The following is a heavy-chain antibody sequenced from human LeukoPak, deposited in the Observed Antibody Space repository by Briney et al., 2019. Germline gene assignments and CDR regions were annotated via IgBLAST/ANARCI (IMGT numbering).Heavy chain of an antibody. D-gene: IGHD5-24*01. CDR2: ISSSSRSV. V-gene: IGHV3-11*04. Sequence: PGRTLRLSCAGSGFTLNDYYVSWLRQAPGEGLEWIAYISSSSRSVNYADSVKGRFTLSRDYAKNSVNLDMTSLRGEDTAIYYCARVHNTIYWGQGGLVTVSS. CDR3: ARVHNTIY. CDR1: GFTLNDYY. J-gene: IGHJ4*02.